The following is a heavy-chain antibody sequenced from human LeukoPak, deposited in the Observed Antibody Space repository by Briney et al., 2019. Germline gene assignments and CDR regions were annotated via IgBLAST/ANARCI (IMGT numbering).Heavy chain of an antibody. J-gene: IGHJ4*02. V-gene: IGHV3-23*01. Sequence: GGTLRLSCAASGVTFSSCAMSWVRKAPGKGLEWVSGIISTGGSTYYADSVQGRFTISRDNSKSTLSLQMDSLRAEDTAVYYCAKGYSSGWRTYFDYWGQGTLVTVSS. D-gene: IGHD6-19*01. CDR3: AKGYSSGWRTYFDY. CDR1: GVTFSSCA. CDR2: IISTGGST.